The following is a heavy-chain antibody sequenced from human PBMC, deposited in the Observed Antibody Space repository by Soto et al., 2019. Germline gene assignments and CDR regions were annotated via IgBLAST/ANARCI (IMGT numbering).Heavy chain of an antibody. V-gene: IGHV1-8*01. CDR2: MNPNSGNT. D-gene: IGHD3-16*01. Sequence: QVQLVQSGAEVKKPGASVKVSCKASGYTFTRYDINWVRQATGQGLEWMGWMNPNSGNTGYAQKFQGRVTMTRNTSISTAYMELSXXRSEXXXVXXCAREGVRGMDVWGQGTTVTVSS. J-gene: IGHJ6*02. CDR3: AREGVRGMDV. CDR1: GYTFTRYD.